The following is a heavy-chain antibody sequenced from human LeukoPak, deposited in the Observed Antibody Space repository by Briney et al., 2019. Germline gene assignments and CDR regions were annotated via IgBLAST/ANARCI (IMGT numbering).Heavy chain of an antibody. D-gene: IGHD3-22*01. J-gene: IGHJ6*03. CDR1: GGSISSYY. CDR3: ARSSEGRYYYDSSGYSYYYYYMDV. V-gene: IGHV4-59*01. Sequence: PSEALSLTCAVSGGSISSYYWSWIRQPPGKGLEWIGYIYYSGSTYYNPSLRSRVTISVDTSKNQFSLKLSSVTAADTAVYYCARSSEGRYYYDSSGYSYYYYYMDVWGKGTTVTISS. CDR2: IYYSGST.